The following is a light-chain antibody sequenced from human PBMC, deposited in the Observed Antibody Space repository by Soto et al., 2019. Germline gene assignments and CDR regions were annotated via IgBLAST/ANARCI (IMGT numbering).Light chain of an antibody. Sequence: EFVLTQSPGTLSLSPGERATLSCRASQTVRNNYLAWYQQKPGQAPRLLIYDASSRATGIPDRFSGGGSGTDFTLTISRLEPEDFAVYYCHQRFSWPLPFGGGTKVEI. CDR1: QTVRNNY. CDR3: HQRFSWPLP. J-gene: IGKJ4*01. CDR2: DAS. V-gene: IGKV3D-20*02.